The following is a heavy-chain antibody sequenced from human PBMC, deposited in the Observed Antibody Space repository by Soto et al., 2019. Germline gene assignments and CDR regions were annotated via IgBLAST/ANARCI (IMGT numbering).Heavy chain of an antibody. J-gene: IGHJ4*02. D-gene: IGHD2-8*01. CDR2: IFHDGTA. CDR3: ARIVYDTRLNYMHFDF. V-gene: IGHV4-4*02. CDR1: GVSISSGNW. Sequence: QVKLQESGPGLATPSGTLSLTCAVSGVSISSGNWWTWVRQTPQRGLEYIGEIFHDGTANYYPSFERRVVISVDTSKNQFSLKLTSVTTADTAIYLCARIVYDTRLNYMHFDFWGQGALVTVSS.